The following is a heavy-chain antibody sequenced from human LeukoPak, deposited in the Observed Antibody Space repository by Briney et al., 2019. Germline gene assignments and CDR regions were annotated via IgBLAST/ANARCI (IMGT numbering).Heavy chain of an antibody. CDR3: ARLRNFTIFGVVTRTYYYGMDV. CDR2: XXXSGSX. V-gene: IGHV4-34*01. J-gene: IGHJ6*02. CDR1: XVXFSGXY. D-gene: IGHD3-3*01. Sequence: YXVXFSGXYWXWLRQPXGKXLEXXXXXXXSGSXNYNPSLKRRVTISVATSKTQFSLKLSSVTAADTAVYYCARLRNFTIFGVVTRTYYYGMDVWGQGTTVTVSS.